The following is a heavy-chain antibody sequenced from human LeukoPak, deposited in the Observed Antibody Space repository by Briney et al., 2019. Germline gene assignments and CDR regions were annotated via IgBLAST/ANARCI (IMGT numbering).Heavy chain of an antibody. Sequence: SETLSLTCTVSGGSISSYYWSWVRQPPGKGLEWSGYIYYSGSTDYNPSLKTRVTISVDTSKNHFSLKLSSVTAADTAVYYCARDQNEDPIAAAGTWWFDPWGQGTLVTVSS. CDR1: GGSISSYY. J-gene: IGHJ5*02. V-gene: IGHV4-59*01. D-gene: IGHD6-13*01. CDR2: IYYSGST. CDR3: ARDQNEDPIAAAGTWWFDP.